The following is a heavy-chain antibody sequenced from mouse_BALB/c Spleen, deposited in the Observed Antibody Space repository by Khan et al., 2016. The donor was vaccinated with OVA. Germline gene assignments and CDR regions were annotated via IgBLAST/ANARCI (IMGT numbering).Heavy chain of an antibody. Sequence: EVKLMESGPELVKPGASVKMSCKASGYTFTSYVMHWVKQKPRQGLEWIGYISPNSDGSKYNEKFRGKATLTSDKSSSTAYMELSSLTSEDPAVSYCFRSPVYDGSAFEGFAYWGQGTLVTVSA. CDR3: FRSPVYDGSAFEGFAY. D-gene: IGHD1-1*01. CDR2: ISPNSDGS. V-gene: IGHV1S136*01. CDR1: GYTFTSYV. J-gene: IGHJ3*01.